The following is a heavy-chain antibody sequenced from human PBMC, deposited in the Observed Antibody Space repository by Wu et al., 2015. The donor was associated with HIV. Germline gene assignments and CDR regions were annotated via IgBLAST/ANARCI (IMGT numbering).Heavy chain of an antibody. Sequence: QVQLVQSGSEVKKPGASVKVSCKVSGYIFTNNYIHWVRQAPGQGLEWLGDIIPAYGTTNYAQRFQGRVTISADESTTTAYMEVRRLRSDDTAVYYCARQRAYTSGWYIYDFWGQGTLVTVSS. CDR1: GYIFTNNY. CDR3: ARQRAYTSGWYIYDF. D-gene: IGHD6-19*01. V-gene: IGHV1-69*01. CDR2: IIPAYGTT. J-gene: IGHJ4*02.